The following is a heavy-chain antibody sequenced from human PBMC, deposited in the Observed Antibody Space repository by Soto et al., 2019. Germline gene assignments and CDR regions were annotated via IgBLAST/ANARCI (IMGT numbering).Heavy chain of an antibody. CDR3: ARDRSGHRSGMDV. D-gene: IGHD3-3*01. V-gene: IGHV1-18*01. J-gene: IGHJ6*02. CDR2: ISAYNGNT. Sequence: QVQLVQSGAEVKKPGASVKVSCKASGYTFTSHGISWVRQAPGQGLKGMGRISAYNGNTNYAQRFQGRVTMTTDTPASTAYMELRSLGSDDTAVYYCARDRSGHRSGMDVWGQGTTVTV. CDR1: GYTFTSHG.